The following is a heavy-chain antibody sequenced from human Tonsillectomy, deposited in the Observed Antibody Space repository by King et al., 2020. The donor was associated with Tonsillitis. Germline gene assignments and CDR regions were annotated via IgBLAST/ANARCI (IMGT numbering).Heavy chain of an antibody. Sequence: VQLVQSGAEVKKPGSSVKVSCKASGGTFSSHAITWVRQAPGQGLEWMGRIIPVIGIGNYAQKFQGRVTMTADKSTSTAYMELSSLRSEDTAVYYCARGLYDSSGFNLGYWGQGTLVTVSS. CDR3: ARGLYDSSGFNLGY. CDR2: IIPVIGIG. J-gene: IGHJ4*02. D-gene: IGHD3-22*01. CDR1: GGTFSSHA. V-gene: IGHV1-69*09.